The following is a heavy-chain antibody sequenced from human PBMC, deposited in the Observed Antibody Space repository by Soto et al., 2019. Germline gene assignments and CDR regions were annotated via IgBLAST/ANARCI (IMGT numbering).Heavy chain of an antibody. CDR3: ASSKYDVVAGSVWFDP. J-gene: IGHJ5*02. D-gene: IGHD2-21*01. Sequence: SETLSLTCNVSGASISGNYWSWIRQPPGKGLEWIGYIYYSGATNYNPSLESRVTISVDTPKSQFSLKLTSVTPADTAVYFCASSKYDVVAGSVWFDPWGQGTLVTVSS. V-gene: IGHV4-59*03. CDR2: IYYSGAT. CDR1: GASISGNY.